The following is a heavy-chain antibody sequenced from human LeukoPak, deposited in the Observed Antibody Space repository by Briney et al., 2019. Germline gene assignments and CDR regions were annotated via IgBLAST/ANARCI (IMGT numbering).Heavy chain of an antibody. CDR2: MNPNSGNT. V-gene: IGHV1-8*03. CDR1: GYTFTSYD. J-gene: IGHJ3*02. Sequence: ASVKVSCKASGYTFTSYDINWVRQATGQGPEWMGWMNPNSGNTGYAQKFQGRVTITRNTSIRTAYMELSSLRSEDTAVYYCARKQAYYYGSGSYYNAFDIWGQGTMVTVSS. CDR3: ARKQAYYYGSGSYYNAFDI. D-gene: IGHD3-10*01.